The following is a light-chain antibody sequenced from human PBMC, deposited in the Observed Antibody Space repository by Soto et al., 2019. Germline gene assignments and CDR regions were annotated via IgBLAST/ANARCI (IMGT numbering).Light chain of an antibody. V-gene: IGKV4-1*01. J-gene: IGKJ4*01. Sequence: DIVMTQSPDSLAVSLGERAAIDCKSSQSVLYSSNNENCLAWYQQKPGQPPKLLIYWASTRESGVPDRFSGSGSGTDFTLTISSPQAEDVAVYYCQQYYSTFLTFGGGTKVEIK. CDR2: WAS. CDR3: QQYYSTFLT. CDR1: QSVLYSSNNENC.